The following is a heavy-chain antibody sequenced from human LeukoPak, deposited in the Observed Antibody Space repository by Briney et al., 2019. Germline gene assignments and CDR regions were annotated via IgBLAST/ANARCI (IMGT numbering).Heavy chain of an antibody. V-gene: IGHV4-39*07. D-gene: IGHD4-11*01. CDR1: GVSISSSSYY. CDR3: ARSEINDYMNY. CDR2: INYSEKP. Sequence: SETLSLTCTVSGVSISSSSYYWGWIRQPPGKGLEWIGSINYSEKPYYNPSLNSRVTISVDTPKNQFSLKMTSVTAADTAFYFCARSEINDYMNYWGQGMPVTVSS. J-gene: IGHJ4*02.